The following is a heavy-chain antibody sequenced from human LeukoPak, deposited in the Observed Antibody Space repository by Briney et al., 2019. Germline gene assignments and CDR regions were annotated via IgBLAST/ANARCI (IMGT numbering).Heavy chain of an antibody. CDR2: INHSGST. CDR1: GGSFSGYY. D-gene: IGHD1-26*01. Sequence: SETLSLTCAVYGGSFSGYYWSWIRQPPGKGLEWIGEINHSGSTNYNPSLKSRVTISVDTSKNQFSLKLSSVTAADTAVYYCAGGPVAGVELLRVYYFDYWGQGTLVTVSS. V-gene: IGHV4-34*01. CDR3: AGGPVAGVELLRVYYFDY. J-gene: IGHJ4*02.